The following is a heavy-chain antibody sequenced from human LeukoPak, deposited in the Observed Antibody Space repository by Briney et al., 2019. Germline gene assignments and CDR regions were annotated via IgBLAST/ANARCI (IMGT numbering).Heavy chain of an antibody. Sequence: PSETLSLTCTVSGGSISSSNYYWGWIRQPPGKGLEWIGNIYYSGITYYNPSLKSRVTISVDTSKNQFSLKLSSVTAADTAVYYCARVHLAAPHFGYWGQGTLVTVSS. CDR1: GGSISSSNYY. D-gene: IGHD6-6*01. CDR3: ARVHLAAPHFGY. J-gene: IGHJ4*02. CDR2: IYYSGIT. V-gene: IGHV4-39*07.